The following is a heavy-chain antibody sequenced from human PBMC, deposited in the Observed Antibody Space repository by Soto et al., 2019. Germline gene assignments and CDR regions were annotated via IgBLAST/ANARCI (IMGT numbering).Heavy chain of an antibody. D-gene: IGHD3-16*01. CDR1: GFTFTGYY. CDR2: IKSNGGDP. Sequence: ASVKVSCKASGFTFTGYYIHWVRQAPGQGLEWMGWIKSNGGDPKYAQKFQDRVTMTRDTSMNTVYMELSRLRSDDTAMYYCARDQRSYGEPPFDYWGQGTLVTVSS. V-gene: IGHV1-2*02. J-gene: IGHJ4*02. CDR3: ARDQRSYGEPPFDY.